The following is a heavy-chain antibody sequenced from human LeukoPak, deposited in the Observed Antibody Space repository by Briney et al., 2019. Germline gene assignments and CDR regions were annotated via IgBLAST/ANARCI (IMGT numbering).Heavy chain of an antibody. J-gene: IGHJ4*02. CDR2: IHTNGGT. D-gene: IGHD5-12*01. V-gene: IGHV4-4*07. CDR3: SRGGGYGDY. Sequence: SETLSLTCTVSGASITSFHYNWIRQSAGKGLEWIGRIHTNGGTDYRPSLNSRVTMSVDTSKKQISLKLTSVTAADTAVYFCSRGGGYGDYWGQGILVTVSS. CDR1: GASITSFH.